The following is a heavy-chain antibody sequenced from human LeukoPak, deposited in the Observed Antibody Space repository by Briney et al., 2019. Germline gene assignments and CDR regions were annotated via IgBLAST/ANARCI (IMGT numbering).Heavy chain of an antibody. CDR3: ARDRAYSSSRGDAFDI. V-gene: IGHV3-21*04. CDR1: GFTFSSYS. Sequence: GGSLRLSCAASGFTFSSYSMNWVRQAPGKGLEWVSSISSSSSYIYYADSVKGRFTISRDSAKNSLYLQMNSLRAEDTAVYYCARDRAYSSSRGDAFDIWGQGTMVTVSS. J-gene: IGHJ3*02. CDR2: ISSSSSYI. D-gene: IGHD6-13*01.